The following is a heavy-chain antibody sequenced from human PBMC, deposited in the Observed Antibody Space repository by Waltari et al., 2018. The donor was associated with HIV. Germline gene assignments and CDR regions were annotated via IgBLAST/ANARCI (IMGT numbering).Heavy chain of an antibody. D-gene: IGHD3-10*01. CDR2: IGGIGATI. V-gene: IGHV3-23*01. CDR3: AKLNTGSED. Sequence: EVQLLESGGGLVQPGGSLRLYCAASGFSFSNYGMSWVRQAPGRGLEWVSSIGGIGATIYYADSVKGRFTISRDNSRNILYLQMNSLRAEDTALYFCAKLNTGSEDWGQGTLVTVSS. CDR1: GFSFSNYG. J-gene: IGHJ4*02.